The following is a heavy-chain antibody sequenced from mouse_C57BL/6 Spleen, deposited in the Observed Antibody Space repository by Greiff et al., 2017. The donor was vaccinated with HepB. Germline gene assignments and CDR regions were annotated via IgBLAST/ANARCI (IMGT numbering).Heavy chain of an antibody. CDR2: ISNLAYSI. V-gene: IGHV5-15*01. D-gene: IGHD2-2*01. Sequence: EVMLVESGGGLVQPGGSLKLSCAASGFTFSDYGMAWVRQAPRKGPEWVAFISNLAYSIYYADTVTGRFTISRENAKNTLYLEMSSLRSEDTAMYYCARDGYDWYFDVWGTGTTVTVSS. CDR1: GFTFSDYG. CDR3: ARDGYDWYFDV. J-gene: IGHJ1*03.